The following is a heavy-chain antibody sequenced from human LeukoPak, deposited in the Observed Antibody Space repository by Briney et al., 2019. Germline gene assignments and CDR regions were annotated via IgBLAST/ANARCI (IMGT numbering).Heavy chain of an antibody. D-gene: IGHD3-3*01. Sequence: GRSLRLSCAASGFTFSSYGMHWVRQAPGKGLEWVAVISYDGSNKYYADSVKGRFTISRDNSKNTLYLQMNSLRAEDTAVYYCAKGGLTIFGVVANWFDPWGQGTLVTVSS. CDR1: GFTFSSYG. CDR3: AKGGLTIFGVVANWFDP. V-gene: IGHV3-30*18. J-gene: IGHJ5*02. CDR2: ISYDGSNK.